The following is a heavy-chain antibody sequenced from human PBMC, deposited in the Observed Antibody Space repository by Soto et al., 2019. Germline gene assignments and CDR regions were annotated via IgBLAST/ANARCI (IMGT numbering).Heavy chain of an antibody. D-gene: IGHD3-3*01. Sequence: GGSLRLSCAASGFTFSSYGMHWVRQAPGKGLEWVAVISYDGSNKYYADSVKGRFTISRDNSKNTLYLQMNSLRAEDTAVYYCAKDLYPQRITIFGVVIAPLDYWGQGTLVTVSS. CDR1: GFTFSSYG. CDR3: AKDLYPQRITIFGVVIAPLDY. V-gene: IGHV3-30*18. CDR2: ISYDGSNK. J-gene: IGHJ4*02.